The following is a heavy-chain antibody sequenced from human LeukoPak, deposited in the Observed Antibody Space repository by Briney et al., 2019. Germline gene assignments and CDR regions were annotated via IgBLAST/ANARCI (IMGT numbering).Heavy chain of an antibody. V-gene: IGHV3-11*01. J-gene: IGHJ4*02. D-gene: IGHD3-22*01. CDR1: GFTFSDYY. CDR2: ISSSGSTI. CDR3: TTHWGYYYDSSGYYPFDY. Sequence: GGSLRLSCAASGFTFSDYYMSWIRQAPGKGLEWVSYISSSGSTIYYADSVKGRFTISRDNAKNSLYLQMNGLRAEDTAVYYCTTHWGYYYDSSGYYPFDYWGQGTLVTVSS.